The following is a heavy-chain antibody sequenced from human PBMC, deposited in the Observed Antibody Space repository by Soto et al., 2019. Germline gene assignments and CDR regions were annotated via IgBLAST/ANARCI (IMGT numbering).Heavy chain of an antibody. CDR1: GFTLTNVW. CDR2: IRSISDGGTT. CDR3: ARDGQSLAPYALDV. J-gene: IGHJ6*02. Sequence: PGGSLRLSCAVSGFTLTNVWMNWVRQAPGKGLEWVGRIRSISDGGTTDYAVAVRGRFTISRHDSENTLYLQMNTLKTEDTAVYYCARDGQSLAPYALDVWGQGTSVTVSS. D-gene: IGHD6-19*01. V-gene: IGHV3-15*07.